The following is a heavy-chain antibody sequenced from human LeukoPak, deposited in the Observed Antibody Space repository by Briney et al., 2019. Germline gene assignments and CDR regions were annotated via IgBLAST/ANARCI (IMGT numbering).Heavy chain of an antibody. Sequence: GGSLRLSCAASGFTFSSYAMSWVRQAPGKGLEWVSAISGSGGSTYYADSVKGRFTISRDNSKNTLYLQMNSLRAEDTAVYYCAKDPDYYDSSGYFDYWGQGTLVTVSS. J-gene: IGHJ4*02. D-gene: IGHD3-22*01. CDR2: ISGSGGST. CDR1: GFTFSSYA. V-gene: IGHV3-23*01. CDR3: AKDPDYYDSSGYFDY.